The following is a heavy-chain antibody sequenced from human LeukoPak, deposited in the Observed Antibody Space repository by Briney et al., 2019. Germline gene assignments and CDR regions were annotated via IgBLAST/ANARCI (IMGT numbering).Heavy chain of an antibody. D-gene: IGHD4-17*01. Sequence: GGSLRLSCAASGFTFNSYTMNWVRQAPGKGLQWVASITSSSSYLYYGDSMKGRFTISRDNAKNSVFLQMNSLRAEDTAVYYCAREMSMVTSFDYWGQGTLVTVSS. J-gene: IGHJ4*02. V-gene: IGHV3-21*06. CDR3: AREMSMVTSFDY. CDR1: GFTFNSYT. CDR2: ITSSSSYL.